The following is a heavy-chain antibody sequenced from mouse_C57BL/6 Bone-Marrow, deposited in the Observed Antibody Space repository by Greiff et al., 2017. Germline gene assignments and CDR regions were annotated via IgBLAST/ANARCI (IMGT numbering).Heavy chain of an antibody. J-gene: IGHJ2*01. CDR1: GYTFTSYW. V-gene: IGHV1-53*01. D-gene: IGHD3-2*02. CDR2: INPSNGGT. Sequence: QVQLQQPGTELVKPGASVKLSCKASGYTFTSYWMHWVKQRPGQGLEWIGNINPSNGGTNYNEKFKSKATLTVDKSSSTAYMQLSSLTSGDSAVYYCARAGTAQAHFDYWGQGTTLTVSS. CDR3: ARAGTAQAHFDY.